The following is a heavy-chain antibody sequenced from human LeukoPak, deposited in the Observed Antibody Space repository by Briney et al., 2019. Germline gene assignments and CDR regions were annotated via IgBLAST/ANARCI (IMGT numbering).Heavy chain of an antibody. CDR3: ARGAAAGTDFDY. V-gene: IGHV4-34*01. J-gene: IGHJ4*02. CDR1: GGSFSVYY. CDR2: INHSGST. Sequence: PSETLSLTCAVYGGSFSVYYWSWIRQPPGKGLEWIGEINHSGSTNYNPSLKSRVTISLDASKNQFSLKLSSVTAADTAVYYCARGAAAGTDFDYWGQGTLVTVSS. D-gene: IGHD6-13*01.